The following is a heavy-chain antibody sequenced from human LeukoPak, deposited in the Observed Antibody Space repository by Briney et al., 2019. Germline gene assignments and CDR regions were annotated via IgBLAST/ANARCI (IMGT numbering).Heavy chain of an antibody. D-gene: IGHD2-21*02. V-gene: IGHV1-69*13. CDR2: FIPFFATT. CDR3: AILVVTVDYYYYYMDV. CDR1: GGTFSSYA. Sequence: ASVKVSCKASGGTFSSYAMSWVRQAPGQGLEWMGGFIPFFATTTYAQRFQGRVTITADESTSTAYMELSSLRSEDTAVYYCAILVVTVDYYYYYMDVWGKGTTVTVSS. J-gene: IGHJ6*03.